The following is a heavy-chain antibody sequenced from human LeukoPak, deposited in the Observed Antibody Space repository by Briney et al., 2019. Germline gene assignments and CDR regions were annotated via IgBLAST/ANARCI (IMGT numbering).Heavy chain of an antibody. CDR2: INEDATIT. J-gene: IGHJ3*02. CDR3: ARSGIGRGFDI. Sequence: GGSLRLSCAASAFSMNDFWMHWVRQGPGKGLEWVSRINEDATITTYAESVKGRFTLSRDNVKNMVYLDMNGLRGDDTAVYSCARSGIGRGFDIWGRGATVTVSS. D-gene: IGHD2/OR15-2a*01. V-gene: IGHV3-74*01. CDR1: AFSMNDFW.